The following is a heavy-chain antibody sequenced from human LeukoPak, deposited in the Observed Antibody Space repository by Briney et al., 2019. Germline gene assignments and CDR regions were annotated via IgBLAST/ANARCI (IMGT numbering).Heavy chain of an antibody. V-gene: IGHV4-39*07. CDR2: IPYSGST. CDR3: ARSKDSYVSGSYYKTFDY. D-gene: IGHD3-10*01. Sequence: SETLSLTCTVSGDSISSSSYYWGWIRQPPGKGLEWIGSIPYSGSTYYNPSLKSRVTISVDTSKNQFSLKLSSVTAADTAVYYCARSKDSYVSGSYYKTFDYWGQGTLVTVSS. J-gene: IGHJ4*02. CDR1: GDSISSSSYY.